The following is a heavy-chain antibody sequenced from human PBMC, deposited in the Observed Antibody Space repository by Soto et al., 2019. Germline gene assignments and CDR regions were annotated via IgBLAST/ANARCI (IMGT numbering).Heavy chain of an antibody. CDR2: ISYDGSNK. J-gene: IGHJ4*02. V-gene: IGHV3-30*18. Sequence: GGSLRLSCPASVFTFSSYGMHWVRQAPGKGLEWVGVISYDGSNKYYADSVKGRFTISRDNSKNTLYLQMNSLRAEDTAVYYCAKDRETMIVGPFDYWGQGTLVTVSS. CDR1: VFTFSSYG. D-gene: IGHD3-22*01. CDR3: AKDRETMIVGPFDY.